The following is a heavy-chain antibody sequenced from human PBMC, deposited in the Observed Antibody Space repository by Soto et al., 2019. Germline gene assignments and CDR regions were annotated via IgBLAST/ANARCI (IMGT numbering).Heavy chain of an antibody. J-gene: IGHJ4*02. V-gene: IGHV4-61*01. CDR2: IYYSGST. CDR1: GGSVSSGSYY. Sequence: SETLSLTCTVSGGSVSSGSYYWSWIRQPPGKGLEWIGYIYYSGSTNYNPSLKSRVTISVDTSKNQFSLKLSSVTAADTAVYYCARVRAYSSSWYNDYWGQGTLVTVSS. D-gene: IGHD6-13*01. CDR3: ARVRAYSSSWYNDY.